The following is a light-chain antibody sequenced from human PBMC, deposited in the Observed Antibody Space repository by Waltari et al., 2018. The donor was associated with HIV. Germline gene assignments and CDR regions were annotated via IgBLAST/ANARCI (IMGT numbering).Light chain of an antibody. CDR1: QSLLHSTGDNY. Sequence: DVVMTQSPISLSVSPGESASISCRSSQSLLHSTGDNYLAWYFQKPGQSPQLLIYLGSIRAPGVPDRFSSAGSGTDFTLRISRVEPEDVGVYYCMQARQSTFTFGPGTKIEI. V-gene: IGKV2-28*01. CDR3: MQARQSTFT. CDR2: LGS. J-gene: IGKJ3*01.